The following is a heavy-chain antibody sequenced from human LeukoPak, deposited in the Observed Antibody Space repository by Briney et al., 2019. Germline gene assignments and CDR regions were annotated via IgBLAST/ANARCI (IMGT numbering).Heavy chain of an antibody. Sequence: ASVNVSCKASGYTFTGYYMHWVRQAPGQGLEWMGRINPNSGGTNYAQKFQGRVTMTRDTSISTAYMELSRLRSDDTAVYYCARMQGQLWFGELTIDYWGQGTLVTVSS. CDR3: ARMQGQLWFGELTIDY. CDR1: GYTFTGYY. D-gene: IGHD3-10*01. CDR2: INPNSGGT. J-gene: IGHJ4*02. V-gene: IGHV1-2*06.